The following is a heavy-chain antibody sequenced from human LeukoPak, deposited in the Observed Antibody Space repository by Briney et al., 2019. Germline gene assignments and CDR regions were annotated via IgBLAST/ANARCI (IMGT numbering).Heavy chain of an antibody. J-gene: IGHJ6*02. V-gene: IGHV1-2*02. D-gene: IGHD3-3*01. CDR1: GYTFTGYY. CDR2: INPNSGGT. CDR3: ARGDNYDFWSGYNPDDYYYYGMDV. Sequence: ASVKVSCKASGYTFTGYYMHWVRQAPGQGLEWMGWINPNSGGTNYAQKFQGRVTMTRDTSISTAYMELSRLRSDDTAVYYCARGDNYDFWSGYNPDDYYYYGMDVWGQGTTVTVSS.